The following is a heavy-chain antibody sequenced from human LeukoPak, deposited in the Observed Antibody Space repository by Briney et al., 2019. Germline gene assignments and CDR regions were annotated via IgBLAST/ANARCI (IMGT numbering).Heavy chain of an antibody. J-gene: IGHJ4*02. Sequence: HRASVKVSCKISGYSLTQLSLHWVRQAPGKGLEWMGGFDREDGGTMYAQTLRGRVIMTEDTSTDTAYMELSSLRSDDTAIYYCATGGLIKNTFMIRGVKPLDSWGQGTLVVVSS. CDR1: GYSLTQLS. CDR3: ATGGLIKNTFMIRGVKPLDS. D-gene: IGHD3-10*01. CDR2: FDREDGGT. V-gene: IGHV1-24*01.